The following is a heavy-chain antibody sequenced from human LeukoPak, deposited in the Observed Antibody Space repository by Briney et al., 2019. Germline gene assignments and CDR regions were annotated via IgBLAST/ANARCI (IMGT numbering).Heavy chain of an antibody. CDR3: AREKWERHHCGVDV. Sequence: PGGSLRLSCAASGFTFSSYTMSWVRQAPGKGLERVSGISGRSDSIYYADSAEGRFTISRDYSKSTVDLQMNSLRAEDTAVYYCAREKWERHHCGVDVWGQGTTVTVSS. CDR2: ISGRSDSI. V-gene: IGHV3-23*01. D-gene: IGHD1-26*01. J-gene: IGHJ6*02. CDR1: GFTFSSYT.